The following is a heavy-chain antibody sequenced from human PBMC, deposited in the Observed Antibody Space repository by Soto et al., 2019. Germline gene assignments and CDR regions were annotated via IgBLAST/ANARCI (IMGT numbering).Heavy chain of an antibody. J-gene: IGHJ4*02. CDR1: GGSIIGHY. Sequence: TLSLTCSVSGGSIIGHYWSWVRQPPGVGLEWIGYIHYSGSTDYNPSLKSRLTISVDTSKNQFSLKLSSVTAADTAVYYCARGGWSLDYWGQGNLVTVSS. D-gene: IGHD2-15*01. CDR3: ARGGWSLDY. V-gene: IGHV4-59*11. CDR2: IHYSGST.